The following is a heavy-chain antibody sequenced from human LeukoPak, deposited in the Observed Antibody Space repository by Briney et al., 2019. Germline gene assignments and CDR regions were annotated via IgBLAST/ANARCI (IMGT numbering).Heavy chain of an antibody. CDR2: IKEDGSEK. CDR1: GFTFSTYW. V-gene: IGHV3-7*01. Sequence: SLRPSCAASGFTFSTYWISWVRHAPGNGVGWVGKIKEDGSEKYYGDSVKGRFTISRDNAKNSLYLEMNSLRVEDTAVYYCARDSSGYQWGQGTLVTVSS. J-gene: IGHJ4*02. CDR3: ARDSSGYQ. D-gene: IGHD3-22*01.